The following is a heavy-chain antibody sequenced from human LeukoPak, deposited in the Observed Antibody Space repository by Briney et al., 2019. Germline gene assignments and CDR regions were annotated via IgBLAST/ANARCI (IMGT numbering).Heavy chain of an antibody. J-gene: IGHJ4*02. CDR3: ARDDSDGYYYVF. CDR2: IHAGGTT. V-gene: IGHV3-53*01. Sequence: GRSLRLSCAASGFSVSDTYMSWVRQAPGEGLEWVSTIHAGGTTYYADSVRGRFTISRDNSRNTLYLHMNVLRAEDTAVYYCARDDSDGYYYVFWGQGTLVTVSS. CDR1: GFSVSDTY. D-gene: IGHD3-22*01.